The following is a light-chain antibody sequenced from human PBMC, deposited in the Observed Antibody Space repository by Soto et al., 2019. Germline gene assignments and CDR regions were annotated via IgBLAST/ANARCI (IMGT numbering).Light chain of an antibody. CDR1: SSDVGAYNY. J-gene: IGLJ1*01. Sequence: QSALTQPASVSGSPGQSITISCTGTSSDVGAYNYVSWYQQHPGRAPKLMIYDVSNRPSGVSNRFSGSKSGNTASLTISGLRAEDEAYYYCTSYTRSSTPYVVGTGTKLT. CDR2: DVS. V-gene: IGLV2-14*01. CDR3: TSYTRSSTPYV.